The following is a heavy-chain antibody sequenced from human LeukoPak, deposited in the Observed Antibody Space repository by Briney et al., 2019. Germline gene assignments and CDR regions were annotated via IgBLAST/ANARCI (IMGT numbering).Heavy chain of an antibody. CDR1: GFTFSSYA. D-gene: IGHD5-18*01. V-gene: IGHV3-30*04. CDR3: AARGYSYGYPPFDY. J-gene: IGHJ4*02. Sequence: GSLRLSCAASGFTFSSYAMHWVRQAPGKGLEWVAVISYDGSNKYYADSVKGRFTISRDNSKNTPYLQMNSLRAEDTAVYYCAARGYSYGYPPFDYWGQGTLVTVSS. CDR2: ISYDGSNK.